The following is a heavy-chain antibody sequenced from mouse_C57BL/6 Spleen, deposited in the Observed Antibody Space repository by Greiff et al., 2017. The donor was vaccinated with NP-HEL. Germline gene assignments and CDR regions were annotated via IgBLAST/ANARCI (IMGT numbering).Heavy chain of an antibody. CDR2: IYPGSGST. Sequence: VQLQQPGAELVKPGASVKMSCKASGYTFTSYWITWVKQRPGQGLEWIGDIYPGSGSTNYNEKFKSKATLTVDTSSSTAYMQLSSLTSGDSAVYYCASYSKVYYAMDYWGQGTSVTVSS. CDR3: ASYSKVYYAMDY. J-gene: IGHJ4*01. V-gene: IGHV1-55*01. D-gene: IGHD2-5*01. CDR1: GYTFTSYW.